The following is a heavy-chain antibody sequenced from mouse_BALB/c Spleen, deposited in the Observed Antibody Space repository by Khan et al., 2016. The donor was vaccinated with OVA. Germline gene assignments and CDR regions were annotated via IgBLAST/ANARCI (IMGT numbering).Heavy chain of an antibody. D-gene: IGHD1-1*01. CDR3: TSNGSPYTGFGY. Sequence: QVQLKQSGAELAKPGASVKMSCKASGYTFTNYWMHWVKQRPGQGLEWIGYIDPTTGYTEYNQKFKDKATLTADKSSSTAYMQLSSLTSEDSAVYYCTSNGSPYTGFGYWGQGTLVTVSA. CDR1: GYTFTNYW. CDR2: IDPTTGYT. J-gene: IGHJ3*01. V-gene: IGHV1-7*01.